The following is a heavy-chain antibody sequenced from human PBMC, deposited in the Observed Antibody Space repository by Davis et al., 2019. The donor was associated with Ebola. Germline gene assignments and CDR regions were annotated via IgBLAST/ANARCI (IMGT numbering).Heavy chain of an antibody. CDR3: AREGGFWSGTLVDY. D-gene: IGHD3-3*01. Sequence: PGGSLRLSCAVSGGSISSSNWWSWVRQPPGKGLEWIGEIYHSGSTNYNPSLKSRVTISVDKSKNQFSLKLSSVTAADTAVYYCAREGGFWSGTLVDYWGQGTLVTVSS. V-gene: IGHV4-4*02. CDR1: GGSISSSNW. CDR2: IYHSGST. J-gene: IGHJ4*02.